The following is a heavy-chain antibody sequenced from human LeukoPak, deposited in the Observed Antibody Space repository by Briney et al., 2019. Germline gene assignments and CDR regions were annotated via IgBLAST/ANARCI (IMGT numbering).Heavy chain of an antibody. D-gene: IGHD3-9*01. CDR3: ATHVALRYFDFQT. CDR2: IYYNWKT. J-gene: IGHJ4*02. V-gene: IGHV4-39*01. CDR1: GGSISSSGYY. Sequence: PSETLSLTCTVSGGSISSSGYYWGWIRQPPGKGLEWIGSIYYNWKTYSNPSLKSRVTISVDASKNHFSLKLSSVTAADTAVYYCATHVALRYFDFQTGGQGTLVTVSS.